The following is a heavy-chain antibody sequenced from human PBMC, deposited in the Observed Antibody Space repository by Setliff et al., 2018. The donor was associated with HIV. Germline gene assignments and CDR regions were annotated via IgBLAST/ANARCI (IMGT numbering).Heavy chain of an antibody. CDR2: INHNGNS. Sequence: SETLSLTCSVSGAPIDDASYYWWTWIRQPPGEGLEWIAEINHNGNSNYNPSLKSRVTISVDTSKNQFSLELSSVTAADTAVFYCARSGGNWYFNLWGRGTLVTVSS. CDR3: ARSGGNWYFNL. V-gene: IGHV4-61*01. CDR1: GAPIDDASYY. J-gene: IGHJ2*01. D-gene: IGHD3-10*01.